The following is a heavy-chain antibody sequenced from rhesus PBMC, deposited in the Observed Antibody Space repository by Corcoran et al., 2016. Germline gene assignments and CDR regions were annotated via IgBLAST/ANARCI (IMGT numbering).Heavy chain of an antibody. CDR3: ARGGSDSWNYYNRFDV. CDR1: GGSISSNY. J-gene: IGHJ5-1*01. V-gene: IGHV4-173*01. Sequence: QLQLQESGPGLVKPSETLSLTCAVSGGSISSNYWSWIRQPPGKGLEWIGRIPGSGRSTTYNPSLKSRVTNSTATSKNQFSLKLSSVTAADTAVYYCARGGSDSWNYYNRFDVWGPGVLVTVSS. CDR2: IPGSGRST. D-gene: IGHD1-1*01.